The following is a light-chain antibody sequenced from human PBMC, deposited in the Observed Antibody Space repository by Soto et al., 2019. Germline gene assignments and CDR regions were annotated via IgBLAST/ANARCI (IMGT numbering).Light chain of an antibody. CDR1: QSVFFTSYNKDF. CDR2: WAS. V-gene: IGKV4-1*01. Sequence: DIVMTQSPDSPAVSLGERATFNCKSSQSVFFTSYNKDFLAWYQQNPGQPPKLLIYWASTREACVPDRFSGSGSGTDFPLTISSLQAEDVAVYYCQQYYSTPLTFGGGTKVEIK. CDR3: QQYYSTPLT. J-gene: IGKJ4*01.